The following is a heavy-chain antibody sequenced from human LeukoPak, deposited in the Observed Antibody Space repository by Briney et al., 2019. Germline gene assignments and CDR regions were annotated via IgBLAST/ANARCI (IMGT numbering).Heavy chain of an antibody. D-gene: IGHD3-10*01. V-gene: IGHV1-18*01. CDR2: ISAYNGVT. J-gene: IGHJ5*02. CDR1: GYTLTSYG. Sequence: ASVKVSCKASGYTLTSYGISWVRQAPGQGLEWMGWISAYNGVTNYAQKLQGRVTMTTDTSTSTAYMELRSLRSDGTAVYYCARMSYGSGTNWFDPWGQGTLVTVSS. CDR3: ARMSYGSGTNWFDP.